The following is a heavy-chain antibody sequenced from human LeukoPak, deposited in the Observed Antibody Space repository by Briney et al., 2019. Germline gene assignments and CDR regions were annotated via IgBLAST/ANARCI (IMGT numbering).Heavy chain of an antibody. CDR1: GGSFSGYY. D-gene: IGHD2-15*01. Sequence: SETLSLTCAVYGGSFSGYYWSWIRQPPGKGLEWIGEINHSGSTNYNPSLKSRVTISVDTSKNQFSLKLTSVTAADTAVYYCARGRENCSVGSGYPYKFDNWGQGTLVTVSP. CDR2: INHSGST. CDR3: ARGRENCSVGSGYPYKFDN. J-gene: IGHJ4*02. V-gene: IGHV4-34*01.